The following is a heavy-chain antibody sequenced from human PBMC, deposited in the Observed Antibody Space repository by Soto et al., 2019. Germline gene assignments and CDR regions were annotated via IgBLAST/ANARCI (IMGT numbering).Heavy chain of an antibody. Sequence: ASVKVSCKASGCTFSSYAISWVRQAPGQGLEWMGGVIPIFGTANYAQKFQGRVTITADESTSTAYMELSSLRSEDTAVYYCARGRVAMVPDAFDIWGQGTMVTVSS. V-gene: IGHV1-69*13. CDR2: VIPIFGTA. J-gene: IGHJ3*02. CDR3: ARGRVAMVPDAFDI. D-gene: IGHD5-18*01. CDR1: GCTFSSYA.